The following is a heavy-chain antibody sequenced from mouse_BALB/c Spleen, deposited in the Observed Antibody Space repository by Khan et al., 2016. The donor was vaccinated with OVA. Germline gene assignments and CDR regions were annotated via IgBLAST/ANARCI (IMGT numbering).Heavy chain of an antibody. D-gene: IGHD2-3*01. CDR3: ARWFDGYSSLYAMDY. J-gene: IGHJ4*01. V-gene: IGHV2-6*02. CDR2: IWSDGST. CDR1: GFSLTNYG. Sequence: QVQLQQSGPGLVAPSQSLSITCTVSGFSLTNYGVHWVRQPPGKGLEWLVVIWSDGSTNYNSVLKSRLSISKDNSKSQVFLKMISLQTDDTAIYYCARWFDGYSSLYAMDYWGQGTSVTVSS.